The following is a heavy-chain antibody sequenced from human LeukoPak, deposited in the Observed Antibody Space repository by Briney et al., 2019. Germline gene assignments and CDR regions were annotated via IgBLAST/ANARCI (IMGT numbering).Heavy chain of an antibody. CDR3: AKSLVRGVIITDNWFDP. Sequence: GGSLRLSCAASGFTLSSYAMSWVRQAPGKGLEWVSAISDTGNTYHADSVKGRFTISRDSSKNTLFLQMNSLRAEDTAVYYCAKSLVRGVIITDNWFDPWGQGTLVTVSS. CDR2: ISDTGNT. V-gene: IGHV3-23*01. D-gene: IGHD3-10*01. CDR1: GFTLSSYA. J-gene: IGHJ5*02.